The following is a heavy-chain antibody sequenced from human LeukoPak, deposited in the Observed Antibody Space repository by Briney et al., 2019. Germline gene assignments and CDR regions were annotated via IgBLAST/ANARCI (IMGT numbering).Heavy chain of an antibody. J-gene: IGHJ5*02. CDR2: IRGSGGST. CDR3: AKDPHYDSSGYSFDP. CDR1: GFTFSNYA. Sequence: GGSLRLSCAASGFTFSNYAMSWVRQAPGKGLEWVTGIRGSGGSTYYADSVKGRFTISRDNSKNTLYLQMNSLRAEDTAVYYCAKDPHYDSSGYSFDPWGQGTLVTVSS. V-gene: IGHV3-23*01. D-gene: IGHD3-22*01.